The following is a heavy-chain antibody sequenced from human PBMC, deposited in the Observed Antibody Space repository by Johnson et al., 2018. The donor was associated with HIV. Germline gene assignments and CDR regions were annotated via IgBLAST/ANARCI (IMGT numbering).Heavy chain of an antibody. J-gene: IGHJ3*02. V-gene: IGHV3-35*01. CDR3: AGGLINDYVWGSYRYGDAFDI. Sequence: VQLVESGGGLVQPGGSLRLSCAASGFTFSNSDMNWVHQAPGKGLEWVWGVSWNGSRTHYADSVKGRFIISRDNAKNSLYLQMNSLRAEDTAVYYCAGGLINDYVWGSYRYGDAFDIWGQGTMVTVSS. CDR2: VSWNGSRT. CDR1: GFTFSNSD. D-gene: IGHD3-16*02.